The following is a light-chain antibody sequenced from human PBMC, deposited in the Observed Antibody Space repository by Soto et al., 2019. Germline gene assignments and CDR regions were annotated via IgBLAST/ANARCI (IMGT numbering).Light chain of an antibody. CDR1: NSDVGGYNY. CDR3: SSYTSISNLYV. Sequence: QSALAQPASVSWSPGQSITISCTGTNSDVGGYNYVSWYQQHPGEAPELMIYEVSHRPSGVSNRFSGSKSGNTASLTISGLQAEDEADYYCSSYTSISNLYVFGTGTKVTVL. CDR2: EVS. J-gene: IGLJ1*01. V-gene: IGLV2-14*01.